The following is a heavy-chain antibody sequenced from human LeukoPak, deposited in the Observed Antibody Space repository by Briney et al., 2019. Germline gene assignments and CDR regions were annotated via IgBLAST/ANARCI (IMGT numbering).Heavy chain of an antibody. CDR2: IYHSGST. CDR3: AREVGYDSTNWFDP. Sequence: LRLSCAASGFTFSSYAMSWIRQPPGKGLEWIGYIYHSGSTYYNPSLKSRVTISVDRSKNQFSLKLSSVTAADTAVYYCAREVGYDSTNWFDPWGQGALVTVSS. V-gene: IGHV4-30-2*01. J-gene: IGHJ5*02. CDR1: GFTFSSYA. D-gene: IGHD3-22*01.